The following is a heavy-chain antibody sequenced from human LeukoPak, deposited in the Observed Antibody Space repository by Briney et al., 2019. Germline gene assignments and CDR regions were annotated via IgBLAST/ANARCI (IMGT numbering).Heavy chain of an antibody. J-gene: IGHJ3*02. CDR2: IYTSGST. Sequence: SETLSLTCTVSGGSISSGSYYWSWIRQPAGKGLEWIGRIYTSGSTNYNPSLKSRVTISVDTSKNQFSLKLSSVTAADTGVYYCARVPRILWWGGGGAAFDIWGQGTMVTVSS. CDR1: GGSISSGSYY. CDR3: ARVPRILWWGGGGAAFDI. V-gene: IGHV4-61*02. D-gene: IGHD2-15*01.